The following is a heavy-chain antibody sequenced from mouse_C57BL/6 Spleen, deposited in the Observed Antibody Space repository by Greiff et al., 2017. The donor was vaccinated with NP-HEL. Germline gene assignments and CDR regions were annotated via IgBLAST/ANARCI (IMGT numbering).Heavy chain of an antibody. D-gene: IGHD1-1*01. CDR3: ARSGDYYGYAMDY. CDR1: GYAFSSYW. J-gene: IGHJ4*01. Sequence: QVQLQQSGAELVKPGASVKISCKASGYAFSSYWMNWVKQRPGKGLEWIGQIYPGDGDTNYNGKFKGKATLTADKSSSTAYMQLSSLTSEDSAVYFCARSGDYYGYAMDYWGQGTSVTVSS. V-gene: IGHV1-80*01. CDR2: IYPGDGDT.